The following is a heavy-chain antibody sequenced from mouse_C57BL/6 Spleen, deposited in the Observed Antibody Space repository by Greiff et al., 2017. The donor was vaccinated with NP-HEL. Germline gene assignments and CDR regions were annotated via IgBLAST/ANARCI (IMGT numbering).Heavy chain of an antibody. CDR3: ARRLCYAMDY. Sequence: QVQLQQPGAELVMPGASVKLSCKASGYTFTSYWMHWVKQRPGQGLEWIGEIDPSDSYTNYNQKFKGKSTLTVDKSSSTAYMQLSSLTSEDSAVYYCARRLCYAMDYWGQGTSVTVSS. CDR1: GYTFTSYW. J-gene: IGHJ4*01. V-gene: IGHV1-69*01. CDR2: IDPSDSYT.